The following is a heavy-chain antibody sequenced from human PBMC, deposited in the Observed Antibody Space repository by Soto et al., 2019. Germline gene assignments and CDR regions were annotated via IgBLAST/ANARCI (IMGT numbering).Heavy chain of an antibody. J-gene: IGHJ4*02. Sequence: SDTLSLTCNVSGGSISSSSYYCGSMRQPPGKGLSWIGSNYYSGSTYYNPSLKSRVTISVDTSKNQFSLKLSSVTAADTAVYYCARLVYCSGGSCYLYYCDYWGQGTLVTVSS. D-gene: IGHD2-15*01. CDR2: NYYSGST. CDR1: GGSISSSSYY. V-gene: IGHV4-39*01. CDR3: ARLVYCSGGSCYLYYCDY.